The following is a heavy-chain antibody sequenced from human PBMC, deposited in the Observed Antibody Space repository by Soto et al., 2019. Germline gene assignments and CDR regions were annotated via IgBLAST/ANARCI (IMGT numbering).Heavy chain of an antibody. Sequence: SETLSLTCTVSGGSISSYYWSWIRQPPGKGLEWIGYIYYSGSTNYNPSLKSRVTISVATSKNQFSLKLSSVTAADTAVYYCARDRTYYFGSGSPRGYYYYGMDVWGQGTTVTVSS. D-gene: IGHD3-10*01. CDR3: ARDRTYYFGSGSPRGYYYYGMDV. CDR2: IYYSGST. CDR1: GGSISSYY. J-gene: IGHJ6*02. V-gene: IGHV4-59*01.